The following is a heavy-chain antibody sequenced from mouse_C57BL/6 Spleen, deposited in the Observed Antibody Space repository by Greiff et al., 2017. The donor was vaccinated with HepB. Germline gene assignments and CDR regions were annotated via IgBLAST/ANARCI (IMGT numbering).Heavy chain of an antibody. Sequence: EVMLVESGGGLVQPGGSMKLSCVASGFTFSNYWMNWVRQSPEKGLEWVAQIRLKSDNYATHYAESVKGRFTISRDDSKSSVYLQMNNLRAEDTGIYYCTGANWSFAYWGQGTLVTVSA. CDR2: IRLKSDNYAT. J-gene: IGHJ3*01. D-gene: IGHD4-1*01. V-gene: IGHV6-3*01. CDR1: GFTFSNYW. CDR3: TGANWSFAY.